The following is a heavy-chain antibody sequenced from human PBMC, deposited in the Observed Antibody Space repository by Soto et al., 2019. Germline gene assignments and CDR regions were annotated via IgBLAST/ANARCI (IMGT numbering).Heavy chain of an antibody. CDR1: GGSFSGYY. J-gene: IGHJ4*02. V-gene: IGHV4-34*01. Sequence: QVQLQQWGAGLLKPSETLSLTCAVYGGSFSGYYWSWIRQPPGKGLEWSGEINHSGSTNYNPSLQCRVTVSVDTLKYHFSPKRGAVTAAVTALYYCASGPCSSTRCHIRPFDYWCQGTLVTVSS. CDR3: ASGPCSSTRCHIRPFDY. D-gene: IGHD2-2*02. CDR2: INHSGST.